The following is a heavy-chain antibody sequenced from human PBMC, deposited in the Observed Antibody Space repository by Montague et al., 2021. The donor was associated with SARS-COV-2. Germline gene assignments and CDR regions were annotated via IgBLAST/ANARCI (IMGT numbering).Heavy chain of an antibody. D-gene: IGHD3-9*01. J-gene: IGHJ4*02. V-gene: IGHV4-59*08. Sequence: SETLSLTCTVSGGSTSSYYWSWIRQPPGKGLEWIGYIYYSGSTNYNPSLKSRVTISVDTSKNQFSLKLSSVTAADTAVYYCGRHALGYFDWLNEGYFDYWGQGTLVTVSS. CDR1: GGSTSSYY. CDR2: IYYSGST. CDR3: GRHALGYFDWLNEGYFDY.